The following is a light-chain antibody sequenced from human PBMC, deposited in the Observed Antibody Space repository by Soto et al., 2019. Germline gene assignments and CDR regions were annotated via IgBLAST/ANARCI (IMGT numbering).Light chain of an antibody. J-gene: IGLJ1*01. V-gene: IGLV2-8*01. CDR1: SSDVGGYNY. Sequence: QSALTQPPSASGSPGQSVAISCTGTSSDVGGYNYVSWYQQHPGKAPKLMIYEVNKRPSGVSDRFSGSKSGNTASLTVSGLQAEDEADYYCSSYAGSSNVFGTGTQLTVL. CDR3: SSYAGSSNV. CDR2: EVN.